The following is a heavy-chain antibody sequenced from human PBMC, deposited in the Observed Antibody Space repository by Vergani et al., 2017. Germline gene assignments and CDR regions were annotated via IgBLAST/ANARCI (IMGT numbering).Heavy chain of an antibody. Sequence: EVQLLESGRGLVQPGGSLRLSCAASGFTFSSYAMSWVRQAPGKGLEWVSAISGSGGSTYYADSVKGRFTISRNNSKNRLYLQMNSLRAEDTAVYYCAKMSYLRQFDYWGQGTLVTVSS. CDR3: AKMSYLRQFDY. CDR1: GFTFSSYA. CDR2: ISGSGGST. J-gene: IGHJ4*02. D-gene: IGHD4-17*01. V-gene: IGHV3-23*01.